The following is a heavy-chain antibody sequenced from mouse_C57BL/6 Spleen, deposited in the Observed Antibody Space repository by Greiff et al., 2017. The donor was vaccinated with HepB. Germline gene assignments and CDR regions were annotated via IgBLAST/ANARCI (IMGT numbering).Heavy chain of an antibody. CDR3: AKTGTEGAMDY. J-gene: IGHJ4*01. V-gene: IGHV5-4*03. D-gene: IGHD4-1*01. Sequence: EVMLVESGGGLVKPGGSLKLSCAASGFTFSSYAMSWVRQTPEKRLEWVATISDGGSYTYYPDNVKGRFTISRDNAKNNLYLQMSHLKSEDTAMYYCAKTGTEGAMDYWGQGTSVTVSS. CDR1: GFTFSSYA. CDR2: ISDGGSYT.